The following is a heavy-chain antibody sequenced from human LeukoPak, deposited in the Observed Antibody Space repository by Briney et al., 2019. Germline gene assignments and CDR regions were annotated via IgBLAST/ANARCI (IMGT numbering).Heavy chain of an antibody. J-gene: IGHJ5*02. Sequence: PSEALSLTCAVYGGSFSGYYWSWLRQPPGKGLEWIGEINHSGSTNYNPSLKSRVTISVDTSKNQFSLTLSSVPAADTAVYYCARRPILYCRSTSCYQRLGWFDPWGQGTLVTVSS. D-gene: IGHD2-2*01. CDR3: ARRPILYCRSTSCYQRLGWFDP. CDR1: GGSFSGYY. V-gene: IGHV4-34*01. CDR2: INHSGST.